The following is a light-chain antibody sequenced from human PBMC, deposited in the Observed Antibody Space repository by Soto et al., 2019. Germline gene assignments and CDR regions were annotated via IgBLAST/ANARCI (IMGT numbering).Light chain of an antibody. CDR3: SSYSGTNYHYV. V-gene: IGLV2-8*01. CDR1: SSDVGGYNY. Sequence: QSVLTQPPSASGSFGQSVTISCTGTSSDVGGYNYVSWYQQHPGKAPKLMIYEVSERPSGVPDRSSGSKSGNTASLTVSGLQADDEADYYCSSYSGTNYHYVFGTGTKLTVL. J-gene: IGLJ1*01. CDR2: EVS.